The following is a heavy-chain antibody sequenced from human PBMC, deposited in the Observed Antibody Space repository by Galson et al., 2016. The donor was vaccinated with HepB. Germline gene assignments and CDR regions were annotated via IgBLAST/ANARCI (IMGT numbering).Heavy chain of an antibody. Sequence: SLRLSCAASGFSFSDHYMSWIRQAPGKGLEWVSYIIGSGSTISYADSVKGRFTISRDNAKNSLFLQMNSLRAEDTAVYFCARGIAAAGWVAFDIWGQGTLVSVSS. V-gene: IGHV3-11*04. J-gene: IGHJ4*02. D-gene: IGHD6-13*01. CDR3: ARGIAAAGWVAFDI. CDR2: IIGSGSTI. CDR1: GFSFSDHY.